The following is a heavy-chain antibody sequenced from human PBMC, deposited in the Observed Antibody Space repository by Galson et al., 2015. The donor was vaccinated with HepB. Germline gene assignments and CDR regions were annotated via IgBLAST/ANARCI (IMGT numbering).Heavy chain of an antibody. CDR1: GFTFRGYS. CDR3: ASGGFGELS. V-gene: IGHV3-21*01. Sequence: SLRLSCAASGFTFRGYSMNWVRQAPGKGLEWVSSISGTSSYLYYADSVKGRFTITRDNAKNSLYLQMNSLRAEDTAVYYCASGGFGELSWGQGTLVTVSS. D-gene: IGHD3-10*01. J-gene: IGHJ5*02. CDR2: ISGTSSYL.